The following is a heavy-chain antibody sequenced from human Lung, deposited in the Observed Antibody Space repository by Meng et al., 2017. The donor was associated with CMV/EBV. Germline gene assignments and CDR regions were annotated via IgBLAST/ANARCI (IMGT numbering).Heavy chain of an antibody. J-gene: IGHJ4*02. CDR1: GFNVRDKY. CDR3: TGDSVSNPNLDY. D-gene: IGHD3-10*01. V-gene: IGHV3-66*01. Sequence: EVHLVESGXXXXXPXGSXRLSCAASGFNVRDKYMSWVRQAPGKGLEWVCIIYRGDNTYYIDSVKDRFTVSRDNSKNTMYLQMNSLRVEDTAVYYCTGDSVSNPNLDYWGQGTLGTVSS. CDR2: IYRGDNT.